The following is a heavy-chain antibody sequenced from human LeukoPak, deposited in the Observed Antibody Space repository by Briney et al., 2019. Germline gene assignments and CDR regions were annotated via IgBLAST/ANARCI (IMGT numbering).Heavy chain of an antibody. J-gene: IGHJ4*02. Sequence: GGSLRLSCAASGFTFSSYAMHWVRQAPGKGLEWVAVISYDGSNKYYADSVKGRFTIPRDNSKNTLYLQMNSLRAEDTAVYYCARSSRGYNGYGPFDYWGQGNLVTVSS. CDR1: GFTFSSYA. CDR3: ARSSRGYNGYGPFDY. CDR2: ISYDGSNK. V-gene: IGHV3-30*04. D-gene: IGHD5-12*01.